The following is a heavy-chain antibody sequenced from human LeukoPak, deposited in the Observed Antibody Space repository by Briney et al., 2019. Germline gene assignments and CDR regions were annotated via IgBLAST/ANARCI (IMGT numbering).Heavy chain of an antibody. J-gene: IGHJ4*02. CDR1: GFTFDDYG. Sequence: GGSLRLSCAASGFTFDDYGMSWVRQAPGKGLEWVSGINWNGGSTGYADSVKGRFTISRDNTKNSLYLQMNSLRAEDTALYHCARGSSSWSPTLLGYWGQGTLVTVSS. CDR3: ARGSSSWSPTLLGY. CDR2: INWNGGST. D-gene: IGHD6-13*01. V-gene: IGHV3-20*01.